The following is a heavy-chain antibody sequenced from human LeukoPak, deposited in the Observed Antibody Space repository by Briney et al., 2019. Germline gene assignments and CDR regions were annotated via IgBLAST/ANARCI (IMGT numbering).Heavy chain of an antibody. J-gene: IGHJ3*02. V-gene: IGHV1-8*01. D-gene: IGHD3-22*01. Sequence: ASVKVSCKASGYTFSSYDINWVRQAPGQGLEWMEWMNPNSGNTGYAQELQGRVAMTRDTSISTAYMELSSLISDDTAVYYCTRGGTIYDTILEDPFDIWGQGTMVTVSS. CDR3: TRGGTIYDTILEDPFDI. CDR1: GYTFSSYD. CDR2: MNPNSGNT.